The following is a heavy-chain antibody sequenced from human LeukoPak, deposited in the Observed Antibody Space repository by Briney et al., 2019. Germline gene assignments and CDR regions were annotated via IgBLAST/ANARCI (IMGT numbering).Heavy chain of an antibody. V-gene: IGHV4-4*08. CDR3: ASGKGDNTWFDP. CDR1: GDSISNYY. CDR2: IYVSGST. D-gene: IGHD4-23*01. J-gene: IGHJ5*02. Sequence: SETLSLTCTVSGDSISNYYWDWIRQPPGEGLEWIGYIYVSGSTNYNPSLKSRVTISIDTSKNQFSLKLNSVTAADTAVYYCASGKGDNTWFDPWGQGTLVTVSS.